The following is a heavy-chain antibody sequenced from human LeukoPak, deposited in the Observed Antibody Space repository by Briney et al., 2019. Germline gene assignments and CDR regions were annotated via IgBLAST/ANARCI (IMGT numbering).Heavy chain of an antibody. CDR2: IIPIFGTA. CDR3: ARALNDCSSTSCYPWFDAFDT. J-gene: IGHJ3*02. D-gene: IGHD2-2*01. Sequence: SVKVSCKASGGTFSSYAISWVRQAPAQGLAWMGGIIPIFGTANYTQKFQGRVTITADESTSTAYMELSSLRSEDRAVYYCARALNDCSSTSCYPWFDAFDTSGQGTMVTVSS. V-gene: IGHV1-69*13. CDR1: GGTFSSYA.